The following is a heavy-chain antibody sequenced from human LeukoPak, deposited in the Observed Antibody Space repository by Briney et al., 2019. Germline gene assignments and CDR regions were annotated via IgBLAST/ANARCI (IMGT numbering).Heavy chain of an antibody. V-gene: IGHV5-51*01. J-gene: IGHJ6*02. CDR1: GYSFTSYW. CDR2: IYPGDSDT. Sequence: GESPKISCKGSGYSFTSYWIGWVRQMTGKGLGWMGIIYPGDSDTRYSPSFQGQVTISADKSISTAYLQWSSLKASDTAMYYCARHGIAAANYYYYGMDVWGQGTTVTVSS. CDR3: ARHGIAAANYYYYGMDV. D-gene: IGHD6-13*01.